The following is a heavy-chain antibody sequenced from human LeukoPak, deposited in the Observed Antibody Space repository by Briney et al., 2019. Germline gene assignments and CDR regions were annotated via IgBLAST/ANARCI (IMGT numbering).Heavy chain of an antibody. Sequence: SETLSLTCSVSGGSINSNDYDWGWIRQPPGKGLEWIGNVYYRGITYYNPSLKSRVTISIDTSKSQISLNLNSVTAADTAVYYCARVVSANYYHYIDVWGKGTTITISS. V-gene: IGHV4-39*07. CDR1: GGSINSNDYD. D-gene: IGHD2-21*01. CDR2: VYYRGIT. CDR3: ARVVSANYYHYIDV. J-gene: IGHJ6*03.